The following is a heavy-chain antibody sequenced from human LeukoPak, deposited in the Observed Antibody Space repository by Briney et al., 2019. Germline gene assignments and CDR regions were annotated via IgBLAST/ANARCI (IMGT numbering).Heavy chain of an antibody. CDR2: ISSSSSTI. J-gene: IGHJ4*02. V-gene: IGHV3-48*01. Sequence: GGSLRLSCAVSGFTFSSYSMNWVRQAPGKGLEWVSYISSSSSTIYYADSVKGRFTISRDNAKNSLYLQMNSLRAEDTAVYHCARSYSWSGYYFSRYLDYWGQGTLVTVSS. CDR1: GFTFSSYS. D-gene: IGHD3-3*01. CDR3: ARSYSWSGYYFSRYLDY.